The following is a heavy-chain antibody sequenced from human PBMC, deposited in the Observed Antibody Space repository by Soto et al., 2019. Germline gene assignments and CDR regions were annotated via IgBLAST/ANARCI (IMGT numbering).Heavy chain of an antibody. Sequence: NPSETLSLTCTVSGVPVSSGSYYWGWIRQPPGKGLEWIGYVYYSGNTNYNPSLKSRVTISIDTSDNQFSLKLTSMTAADTAVYYCAREIMGARYGLDVWGQGTTVTVSS. J-gene: IGHJ6*02. V-gene: IGHV4-61*01. CDR2: VYYSGNT. CDR1: GVPVSSGSYY. D-gene: IGHD2-8*01. CDR3: AREIMGARYGLDV.